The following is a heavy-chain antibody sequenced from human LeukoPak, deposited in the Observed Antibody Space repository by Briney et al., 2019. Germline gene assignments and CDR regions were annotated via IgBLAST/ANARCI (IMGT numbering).Heavy chain of an antibody. V-gene: IGHV5-10-1*01. D-gene: IGHD6-6*01. CDR1: GYSFTTYW. CDR2: FYPCDSYN. J-gene: IGHJ3*02. Sequence: GESLKISCKGSGYSFTTYWISWVRQMPGKGLEWMGRFYPCDSYNNYSPSFQGHVTISADKSITTAYLQWSSLKASDTAMYYCARHAEYSSSFDIWGQGTMVTVSS. CDR3: ARHAEYSSSFDI.